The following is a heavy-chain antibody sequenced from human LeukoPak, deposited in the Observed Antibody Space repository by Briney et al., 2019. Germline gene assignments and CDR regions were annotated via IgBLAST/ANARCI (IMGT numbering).Heavy chain of an antibody. J-gene: IGHJ4*02. V-gene: IGHV3-30*02. Sequence: GGSLRLSCAASGFTFSSYGMHWVRQAPGKGLEWVAFIRYDGSNKYYADSVKGRFTISRDNSKNTLYLQMNSLRAEDTAVYYCAKDHVESTYCTNGVCSSVDYWGQGTLVTVSS. D-gene: IGHD2-8*01. CDR1: GFTFSSYG. CDR2: IRYDGSNK. CDR3: AKDHVESTYCTNGVCSSVDY.